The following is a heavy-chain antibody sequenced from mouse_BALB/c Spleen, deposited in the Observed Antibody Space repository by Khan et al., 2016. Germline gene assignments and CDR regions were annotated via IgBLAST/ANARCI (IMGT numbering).Heavy chain of an antibody. V-gene: IGHV1-9*01. D-gene: IGHD2-4*01. Sequence: QVQLQQSGAELMKPGASVKLSCKATGYTFSTYWIEWVKQRPGHGLEWIGENLPGSGSSNYNEKLKGKATFTADTYSNTAYMQLSSLTSEDSAVYYCAGFYYDYDYGMDYWGQGTSVTVSS. J-gene: IGHJ4*01. CDR2: NLPGSGSS. CDR1: GYTFSTYW. CDR3: AGFYYDYDYGMDY.